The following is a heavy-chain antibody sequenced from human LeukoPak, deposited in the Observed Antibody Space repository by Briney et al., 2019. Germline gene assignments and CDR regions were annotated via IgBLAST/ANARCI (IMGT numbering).Heavy chain of an antibody. D-gene: IGHD3-16*01. Sequence: GGSLRLSCAASGFTFSSYSMNWVRQAPGKGLEWVSYISSSSSTIYYADSVKGRFTISRDNAKNSLYLQMNSLRAEDTAVYYCAKGDDYVWAPGAFDIWGQGTMVTVSS. V-gene: IGHV3-48*04. CDR2: ISSSSSTI. CDR3: AKGDDYVWAPGAFDI. J-gene: IGHJ3*02. CDR1: GFTFSSYS.